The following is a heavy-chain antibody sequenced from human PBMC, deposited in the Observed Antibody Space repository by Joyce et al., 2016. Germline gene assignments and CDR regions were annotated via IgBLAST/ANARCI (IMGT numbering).Heavy chain of an antibody. D-gene: IGHD3-10*01. J-gene: IGHJ4*02. CDR2: NSFDGNHE. CDR1: GFTFNSYA. Sequence: QVHLVESGGGVVLPGKSLRLSCAASGFTFNSYAMHWVRQAPGKGMGGVAINSFDGNHENYADSGKGRFSISREKFMNTVGLPKKGLGADGTGSYFWARGDTYYGSGYYFDYWGQGTFVTVSS. V-gene: IGHV3-30-3*01. CDR3: ARGDTYYGSGYYFDY.